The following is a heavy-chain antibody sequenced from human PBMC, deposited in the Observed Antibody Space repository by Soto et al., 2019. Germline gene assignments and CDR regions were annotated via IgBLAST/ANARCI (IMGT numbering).Heavy chain of an antibody. Sequence: GGSLRLSCAASGFTFSSYGMHWVRQAPGKGLEWVAVISYDGSNKYYADSVKGRFTISRDNSKNTLYLQMNSLRAEDTAVYYCAKEYSSSWSYYYYGMDAWGQGTTVTVSS. V-gene: IGHV3-30*18. CDR3: AKEYSSSWSYYYYGMDA. CDR2: ISYDGSNK. D-gene: IGHD6-13*01. CDR1: GFTFSSYG. J-gene: IGHJ6*02.